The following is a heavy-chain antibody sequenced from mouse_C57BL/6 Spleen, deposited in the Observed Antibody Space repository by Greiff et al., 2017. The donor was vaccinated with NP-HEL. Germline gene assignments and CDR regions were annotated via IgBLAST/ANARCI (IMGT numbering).Heavy chain of an antibody. D-gene: IGHD3-2*02. CDR1: GYTFTDYE. J-gene: IGHJ3*01. CDR3: TSHSSGYTWFAY. Sequence: QVQLNESGAELVRPGASVTLSCKASGYTFTDYEMHWVKQTPVHGLEWIGAIDPETGGTAYNQKFKGKAILTADKSSSTAYMELRSLTSEDSAVYYCTSHSSGYTWFAYWGQGTLVTVSA. CDR2: IDPETGGT. V-gene: IGHV1-15*01.